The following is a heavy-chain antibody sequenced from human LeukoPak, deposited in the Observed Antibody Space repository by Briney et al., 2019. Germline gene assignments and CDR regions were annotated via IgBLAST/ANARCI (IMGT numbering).Heavy chain of an antibody. CDR3: ARRGPARWDIVVVPVAAFDY. J-gene: IGHJ4*02. D-gene: IGHD2-2*01. CDR2: INQGGSEQ. CDR1: GFTFSSYW. Sequence: GGSLRLSCAASGFTFSSYWMSWVRQAPGKGLEWVANINQGGSEQYSVDSVKGRFTISRDNAKNSQYLQMNSLRAEDTAVYYCARRGPARWDIVVVPVAAFDYWGQGTLVTVSS. V-gene: IGHV3-7*01.